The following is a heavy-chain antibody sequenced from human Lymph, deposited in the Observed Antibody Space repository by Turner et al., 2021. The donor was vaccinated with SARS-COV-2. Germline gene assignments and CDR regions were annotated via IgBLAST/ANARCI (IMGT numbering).Heavy chain of an antibody. Sequence: QLQLPESRPGVVKPLETLSLTCTVSGGSISRSSYYWGWLRPPPGKGLEWIGNIYDGGSTYYNPSHRSRVTISEDTTKNQFSLKLSSVTAADTAVYYGTRGSPQGWDVPVFDYWGQGTLVTVSS. CDR1: GGSISRSSYY. CDR3: TRGSPQGWDVPVFDY. CDR2: IYDGGST. J-gene: IGHJ4*02. V-gene: IGHV4-39*01. D-gene: IGHD3-10*01.